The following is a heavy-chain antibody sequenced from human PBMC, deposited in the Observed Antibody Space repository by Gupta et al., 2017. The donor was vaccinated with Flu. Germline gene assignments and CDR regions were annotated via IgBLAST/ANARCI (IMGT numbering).Heavy chain of an antibody. D-gene: IGHD6-6*01. CDR1: GFSFSIYV. V-gene: IGHV3-23*01. CDR3: VNFIAGRPDY. CDR2: MSSSGGST. Sequence: EVQLLESGGGLVQPGGSLRLSCAASGFSFSIYVMTWVRQAPGQGLEWVSAMSSSGGSTYYADSGKGRFTISRDNSKNTLYLQMNSLRAEDTAVYYCVNFIAGRPDYWGQGTLVTVAS. J-gene: IGHJ4*02.